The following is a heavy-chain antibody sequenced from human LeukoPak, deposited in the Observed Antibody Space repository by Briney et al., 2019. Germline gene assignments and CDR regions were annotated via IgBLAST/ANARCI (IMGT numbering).Heavy chain of an antibody. CDR2: INPNSGGT. CDR1: GYTFTGYY. J-gene: IGHJ4*02. V-gene: IGHV1-2*02. Sequence: GASVKVSCKASGYTFTGYYMHWVRQAPGQGLEWMGWINPNSGGTNYARKFQGRVTMTRDTSISTAYMELSRLRSDDTAVYYCARNSAVAGISLGYWGQGTLVTVSS. CDR3: ARNSAVAGISLGY. D-gene: IGHD6-19*01.